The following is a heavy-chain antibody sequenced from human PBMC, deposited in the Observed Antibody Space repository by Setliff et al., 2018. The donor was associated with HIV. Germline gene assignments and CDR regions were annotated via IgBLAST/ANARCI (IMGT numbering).Heavy chain of an antibody. CDR2: IYYNGNT. J-gene: IGHJ4*02. CDR3: ARARGPEGYFDS. Sequence: SETLSLTCSVSGASISSNSYYWGWIRQPPGKGLEWVGSIYYNGNTFYNQPLQSRLTISVDTSKNQFSLKMSSVTAADTAVYYCARARGPEGYFDSWGQGTLVTVSS. CDR1: GASISSNSYY. V-gene: IGHV4-39*07. D-gene: IGHD3-10*01.